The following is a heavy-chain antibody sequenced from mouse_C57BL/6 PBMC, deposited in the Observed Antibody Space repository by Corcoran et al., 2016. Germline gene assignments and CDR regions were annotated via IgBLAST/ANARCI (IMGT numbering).Heavy chain of an antibody. CDR2: ISYDGSN. CDR1: GYSITSGYY. J-gene: IGHJ3*01. CDR3: ASQANWVFAY. V-gene: IGHV3-6*01. Sequence: DVQLQESGPGLVKPSQSLSLTCSVTGYSITSGYYWNWIRQFPGNKLEWMGYISYDGSNNYNPSLKNRISITRDTSKNQFFLKLNSVTTEDTATYYGASQANWVFAYWGQGTLVTVSA. D-gene: IGHD4-1*01.